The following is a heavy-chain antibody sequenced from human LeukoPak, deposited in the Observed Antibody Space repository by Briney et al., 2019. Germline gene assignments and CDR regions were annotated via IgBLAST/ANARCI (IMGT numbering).Heavy chain of an antibody. CDR3: ARASDTLRGIMSYFDY. CDR2: IYTGGST. D-gene: IGHD3-10*01. J-gene: IGHJ4*02. V-gene: IGHV3-53*01. CDR1: GFTVSSNY. Sequence: PGGSLRLSCAASGFTVSSNYMTWVRQAPGKGLEWVSFIYTGGSTYYADSVKGRFTISRDNSKNTLYLQMSSLRVEDTAVYYCARASDTLRGIMSYFDYWGQGTLVTVSS.